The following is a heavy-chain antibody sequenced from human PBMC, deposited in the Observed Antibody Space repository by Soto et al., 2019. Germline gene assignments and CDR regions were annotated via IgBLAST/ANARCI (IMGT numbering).Heavy chain of an antibody. CDR2: IHYSGTT. V-gene: IGHV4-59*01. D-gene: IGHD2-2*01. J-gene: IGHJ5*02. CDR3: TRDMFPEPAAPRGRFDP. Sequence: SETLSLTCTVSGGSISNYYWSWIRQPPGKGLEWIGYIHYSGTTNYNPSLKSRVTMSVDTSKNQFSLKANSVTAADTAVYYCTRDMFPEPAAPRGRFDPWGQGTLVTVSS. CDR1: GGSISNYY.